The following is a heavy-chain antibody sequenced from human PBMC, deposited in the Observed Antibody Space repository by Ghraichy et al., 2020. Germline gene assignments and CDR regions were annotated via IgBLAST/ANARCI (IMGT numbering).Heavy chain of an antibody. CDR3: ARDWEWSKENDVFDV. CDR1: GYTFLSYG. V-gene: IGHV1-18*04. J-gene: IGHJ3*01. CDR2: IGAYNGET. Sequence: ASVKVSCKASGYTFLSYGISWVRQAPGQGLEWMGWIGAYNGETNYAQNLQDRVTMTTDTSTDTAYMELRSLRSDDTGVYYCARDWEWSKENDVFDVWGQGTVVSVSS. D-gene: IGHD3-3*01.